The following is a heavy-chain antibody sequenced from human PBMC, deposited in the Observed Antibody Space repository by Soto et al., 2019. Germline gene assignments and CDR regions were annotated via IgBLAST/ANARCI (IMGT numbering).Heavy chain of an antibody. CDR1: GGSISRYY. CDR3: ARARAGTIYYFDY. D-gene: IGHD6-19*01. CDR2: IYYSGST. V-gene: IGHV4-59*01. Sequence: ETLSLTCTVPGGSISRYYWNWIRQPPGKGPEWIGYIYYSGSTNYNPSLKSRVTISIDTSKNQFSLKLTSVTAADTAVYYCARARAGTIYYFDYWGQGILVTVSS. J-gene: IGHJ4*02.